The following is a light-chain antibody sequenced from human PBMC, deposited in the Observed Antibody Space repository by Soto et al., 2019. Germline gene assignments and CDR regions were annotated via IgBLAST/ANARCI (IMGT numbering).Light chain of an antibody. J-gene: IGLJ2*01. CDR1: SSDVGSYNL. Sequence: QSVLTQPASVSGSPGQSITISCTGTSSDVGSYNLVSWYQQHPGEAPKVMIYEVSKRPSGVSNRFSGSKSGNTASLTISGLQAEDEADYYCCSYAGSTTLFGGGTKLTVL. V-gene: IGLV2-23*02. CDR2: EVS. CDR3: CSYAGSTTL.